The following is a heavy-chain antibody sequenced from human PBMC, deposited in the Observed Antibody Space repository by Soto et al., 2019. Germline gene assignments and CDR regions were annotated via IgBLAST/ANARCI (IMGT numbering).Heavy chain of an antibody. CDR1: GFTFSSYE. CDR2: ISSSGSTI. J-gene: IGHJ4*02. V-gene: IGHV3-48*03. Sequence: LRLSCAASGFTFSSYEMNWVRQAPGKGLEWVSYISSSGSTIYYADSVKGRFTISRDNAKNSLYLQMNSLRAEDTAVYYCARGVVPAAIGGIFDYWGQGTLVTVSS. CDR3: ARGVVPAAIGGIFDY. D-gene: IGHD2-2*02.